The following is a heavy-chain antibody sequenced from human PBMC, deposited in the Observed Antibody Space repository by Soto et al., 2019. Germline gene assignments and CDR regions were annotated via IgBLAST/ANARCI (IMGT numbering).Heavy chain of an antibody. V-gene: IGHV4-34*01. Sequence: PSETLSLTCAVYGGSFSGYYWSWIRQPPGKGLEWIGEINHSGCTNYNPSLKSRVTISVDTSKNQFSLKLSSVTVGDTAVYYCARAYTGRLPRRADYYYALDVWGQGIMVTVSS. CDR1: GGSFSGYY. D-gene: IGHD2-15*01. CDR2: INHSGCT. CDR3: ARAYTGRLPRRADYYYALDV. J-gene: IGHJ6*02.